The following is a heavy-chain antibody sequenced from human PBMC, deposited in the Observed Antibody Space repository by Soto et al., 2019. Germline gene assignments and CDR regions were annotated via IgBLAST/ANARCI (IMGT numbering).Heavy chain of an antibody. V-gene: IGHV3-30-3*01. CDR3: AKDRGVSGSPVADY. CDR1: SFTFSSYA. CDR2: ISYDGSNK. D-gene: IGHD1-26*01. J-gene: IGHJ4*02. Sequence: SLRLSWSPSSFTFSSYAMHLVVRSPGKGLERVAVISYDGSNKYYADSVKGRFTISRDNSKNTLYMQMNSLRAEDTAVYYCAKDRGVSGSPVADYWGQGTLVTVSS.